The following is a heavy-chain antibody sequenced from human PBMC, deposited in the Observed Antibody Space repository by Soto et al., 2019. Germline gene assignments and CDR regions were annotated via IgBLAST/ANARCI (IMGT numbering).Heavy chain of an antibody. V-gene: IGHV1-18*01. Sequence: ASVKVSCKASGYTFTSYGISWVRQAPGQWLEWMGWISAYNGNTNYAQKLQGRVTMTTDTSTSTAYMELRSLRSDDTAVYYCARWGSDYGDYIGAFDIWGQGTMVTVSS. CDR1: GYTFTSYG. CDR3: ARWGSDYGDYIGAFDI. J-gene: IGHJ3*02. CDR2: ISAYNGNT. D-gene: IGHD4-17*01.